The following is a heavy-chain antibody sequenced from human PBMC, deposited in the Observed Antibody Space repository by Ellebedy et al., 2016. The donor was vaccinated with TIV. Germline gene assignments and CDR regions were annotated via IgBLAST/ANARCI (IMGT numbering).Heavy chain of an antibody. CDR1: GGSISSGDYY. V-gene: IGHV4-30-4*01. D-gene: IGHD1-14*01. Sequence: SETLSLXXTVSGGSISSGDYYLSWIRQPPGKGLEWIGYIYYSGSTYYNPSLKSRVTISVDTSKNQFSLKLSSVTAADTAVYYCAGRNKWHAFDIWGQGTMVTVSS. J-gene: IGHJ3*02. CDR2: IYYSGST. CDR3: AGRNKWHAFDI.